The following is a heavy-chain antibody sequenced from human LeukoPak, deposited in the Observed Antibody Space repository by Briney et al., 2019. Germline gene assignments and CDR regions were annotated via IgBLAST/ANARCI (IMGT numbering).Heavy chain of an antibody. D-gene: IGHD3-16*01. J-gene: IGHJ4*02. V-gene: IGHV3-23*01. CDR1: GFTFSSYS. Sequence: GGSLRLSCAASGFTFSSYSMSWVRQAPGKGLEWVSSISGSGGSTYYADSVKGRFTISRDNSKNTLFLQMNSLKADDTAVYYCAKGGGGVLASWGQGTLVTVSS. CDR3: AKGGGGVLAS. CDR2: ISGSGGST.